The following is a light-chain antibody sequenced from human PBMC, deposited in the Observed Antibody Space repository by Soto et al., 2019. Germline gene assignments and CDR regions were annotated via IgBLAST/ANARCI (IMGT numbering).Light chain of an antibody. J-gene: IGLJ1*01. V-gene: IGLV2-14*01. Sequence: HYAPTQPASVSVSHAQTITISFTRSNSNVGGYNYFSWYQHHPGKAPKLMIYEVTNRPSGVSDRFSGSKSGNTASLTISGLQTEDEADYYCGSITSSTTSVFGTGTKVTVL. CDR3: GSITSSTTSV. CDR2: EVT. CDR1: NSNVGGYNY.